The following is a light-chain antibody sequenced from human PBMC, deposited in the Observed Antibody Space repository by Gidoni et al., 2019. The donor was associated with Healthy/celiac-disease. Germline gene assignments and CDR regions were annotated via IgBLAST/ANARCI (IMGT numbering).Light chain of an antibody. CDR1: SLRSYY. Sequence: SALPQAPALTVPSGQTVRITRSGDSLRSYYASWYQQKPGQAPVLVIYGKYNRPSGIPERFSGSSSGNTASVSITGAQAEDEADYYCNSRDSSGNHLSVFGGGTKLTVL. V-gene: IGLV3-19*01. CDR3: NSRDSSGNHLSV. J-gene: IGLJ2*01. CDR2: GKY.